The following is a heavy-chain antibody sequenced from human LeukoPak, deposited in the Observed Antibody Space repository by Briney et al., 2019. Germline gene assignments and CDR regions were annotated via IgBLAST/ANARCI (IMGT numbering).Heavy chain of an antibody. V-gene: IGHV3-53*01. J-gene: IGHJ4*02. CDR3: ARRARAYSHPYDY. Sequence: PGGSLRLSCVASGFTFSSYAMSWVRQAPGKGLEWVSFIYSDNTHYSDSVKGRFTISRDNSKNTLYLQMNSLRAEDTAVYYCARRARAYSHPYDYWGQGTLVTVSS. D-gene: IGHD4/OR15-4a*01. CDR1: GFTFSSYA. CDR2: IYSDNT.